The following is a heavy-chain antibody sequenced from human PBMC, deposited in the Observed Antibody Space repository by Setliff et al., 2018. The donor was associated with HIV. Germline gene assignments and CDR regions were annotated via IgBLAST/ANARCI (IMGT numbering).Heavy chain of an antibody. CDR3: ARQTSRYITLSPPDY. CDR2: IYPGDSDT. D-gene: IGHD3-9*01. J-gene: IGHJ4*02. V-gene: IGHV5-51*01. Sequence: PGESLKISCKGSGCGFSNYWLAWVRQTPGKGLEWMGIIYPGDSDTRYSPSFQGQVTFSADKSINTAYLQWGSLKASDTGIYFCARQTSRYITLSPPDYWGQGTLVTVSS. CDR1: GCGFSNYW.